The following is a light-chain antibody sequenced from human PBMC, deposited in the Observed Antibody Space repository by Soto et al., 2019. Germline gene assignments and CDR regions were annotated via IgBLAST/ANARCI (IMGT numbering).Light chain of an antibody. Sequence: QSVLTQPPSASGTPGQRVTISCSGSNSNIGSNPVHWYQQFPGTAPKVLIYSNYQRPSGVPDRFSGSKSGTSASLAISGLQSEDEADYYCAAWDDRLSDLLFGGGTKVTDL. V-gene: IGLV1-44*01. CDR2: SNY. J-gene: IGLJ2*01. CDR3: AAWDDRLSDLL. CDR1: NSNIGSNP.